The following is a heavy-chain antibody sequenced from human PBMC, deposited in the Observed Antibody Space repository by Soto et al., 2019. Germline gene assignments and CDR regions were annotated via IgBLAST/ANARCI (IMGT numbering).Heavy chain of an antibody. CDR2: IWYDGSNK. J-gene: IGHJ3*02. Sequence: GGSLRLSCAASGFTFSSYGMHWVRQAPGKGLEWVAVIWYDGSNKYYADSVKGRFTISRDNSKNTLYLQMNSLRAEDTAVYYCARGALVVAASGDAFDIWGQGPMVTVSS. CDR1: GFTFSSYG. D-gene: IGHD2-15*01. V-gene: IGHV3-33*01. CDR3: ARGALVVAASGDAFDI.